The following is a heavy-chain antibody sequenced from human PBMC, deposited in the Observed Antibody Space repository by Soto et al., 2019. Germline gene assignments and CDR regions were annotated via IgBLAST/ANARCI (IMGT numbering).Heavy chain of an antibody. J-gene: IGHJ4*02. CDR2: IKQDGSEN. CDR1: RFTFSNYW. Sequence: EVQLVESGGGLVQPGGSLRLSCTASRFTFSNYWMSWVRQAPGKGLEWVANIKQDGSENYYVDSVKGRFTISRDNAKNKLYLRMISLRAEDTAVYYCARARHDFWSGYYSFDYWGQGTLVTVSS. D-gene: IGHD3-3*01. V-gene: IGHV3-7*01. CDR3: ARARHDFWSGYYSFDY.